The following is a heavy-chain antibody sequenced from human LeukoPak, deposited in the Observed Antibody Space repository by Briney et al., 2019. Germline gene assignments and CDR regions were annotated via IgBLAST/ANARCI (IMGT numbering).Heavy chain of an antibody. Sequence: ASVKVSCKASGYTFTGYYMHWVRQAPGQGLEWMGWINPNSGGTNYAQKFQGRVNMTRDTSISTAYMERSRLRSDDKAVYYCARADYDILTGYYSDDYYYMDVRGKGTTVTISS. CDR1: GYTFTGYY. V-gene: IGHV1-2*02. J-gene: IGHJ6*03. CDR2: INPNSGGT. CDR3: ARADYDILTGYYSDDYYYMDV. D-gene: IGHD3-9*01.